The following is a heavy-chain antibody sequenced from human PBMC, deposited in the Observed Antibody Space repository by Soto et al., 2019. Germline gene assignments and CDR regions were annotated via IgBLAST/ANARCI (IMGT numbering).Heavy chain of an antibody. CDR3: ARVDYGDSLYYYYYGMDV. V-gene: IGHV5-51*01. J-gene: IGHJ6*02. D-gene: IGHD4-17*01. CDR2: IYPGDSDT. Sequence: PGESLKISCKGSGYSFTSYWIGWVRQMPGKGLEWMGIIYPGDSDTRYSPSFQGQVTISADKSISTAYLQWSSLKASDTAMYYCARVDYGDSLYYYYYGMDVWGQGTTVTVSS. CDR1: GYSFTSYW.